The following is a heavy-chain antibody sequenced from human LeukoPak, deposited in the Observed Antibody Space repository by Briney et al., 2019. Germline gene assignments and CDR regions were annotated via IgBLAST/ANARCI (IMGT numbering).Heavy chain of an antibody. V-gene: IGHV3-30*02. J-gene: IGHJ4*02. Sequence: PGGSLRLSCAASGFTFSSYGMHWVRQAPGKGLEWVAFIRYDGSNKYYADSVKGRFTISRDNSKNTLYLQMNSLRAEDTAVYYCAKVGREGYYDTSGYYSYFDYWGQGTLVTVSS. CDR1: GFTFSSYG. D-gene: IGHD3-22*01. CDR3: AKVGREGYYDTSGYYSYFDY. CDR2: IRYDGSNK.